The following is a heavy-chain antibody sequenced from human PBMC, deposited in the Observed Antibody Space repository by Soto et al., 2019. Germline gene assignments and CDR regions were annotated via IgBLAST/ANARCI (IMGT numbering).Heavy chain of an antibody. CDR3: ARVSTEGYSYDSIGFYRDFDH. D-gene: IGHD3-22*01. V-gene: IGHV3-7*03. J-gene: IGHJ4*01. CDR1: GFIFSTYC. Sequence: GGSLRLSCAASGFIFSTYCMGWVRQAPGKGLEWVANIKRDGSEKNYVDSVKGRFTISRDNVKNSLFLQMNSLRVEDTAVYYCARVSTEGYSYDSIGFYRDFDHWGQGILVTVSS. CDR2: IKRDGSEK.